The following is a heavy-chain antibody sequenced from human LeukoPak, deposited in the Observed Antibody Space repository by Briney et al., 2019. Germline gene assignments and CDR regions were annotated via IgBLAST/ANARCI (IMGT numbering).Heavy chain of an antibody. V-gene: IGHV3-30*04. J-gene: IGHJ4*02. CDR1: GFTFSSYA. CDR2: ISYDGSNK. D-gene: IGHD4/OR15-4a*01. CDR3: ARGPVWWPQYYFDY. Sequence: GGSLRLSCAASGFTFSSYAMHWVRQAPGKGLEWVAVISYDGSNKYYADSVKGRFTISRDNSKNTLYLQMNSLRAEDTAVYYCARGPVWWPQYYFDYWGQGTLVTVSS.